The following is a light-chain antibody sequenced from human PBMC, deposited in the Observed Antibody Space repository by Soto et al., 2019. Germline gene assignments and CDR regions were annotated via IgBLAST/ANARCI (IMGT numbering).Light chain of an antibody. CDR2: DAS. CDR3: QQYDNPLLA. J-gene: IGKJ4*01. Sequence: DIQMTQSPSSLSASVGDRVTITCRASQSISSYLNWYQQKPGKAPKLLIYDASNLETGVPSRFSGSGSGTDFTFTISSLQPEDIATYYCQQYDNPLLAFGGGTKVDIK. V-gene: IGKV1-33*01. CDR1: QSISSY.